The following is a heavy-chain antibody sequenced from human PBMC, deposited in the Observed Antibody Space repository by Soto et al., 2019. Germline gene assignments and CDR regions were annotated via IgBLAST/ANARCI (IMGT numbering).Heavy chain of an antibody. D-gene: IGHD6-13*01. Sequence: SETLSLTCAVYGGSFSGYYWSWIRQPPGKGLEWIGEINHSGSTNYNPSLKSRVTISVDTSKNQFSLKLSSVTAADTAVYYCARALAGTFYYYYMDVWGKGTTVTVSS. V-gene: IGHV4-34*01. J-gene: IGHJ6*03. CDR3: ARALAGTFYYYYMDV. CDR1: GGSFSGYY. CDR2: INHSGST.